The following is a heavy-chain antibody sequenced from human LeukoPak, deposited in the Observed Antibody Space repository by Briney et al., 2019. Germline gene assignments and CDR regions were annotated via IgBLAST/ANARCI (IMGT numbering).Heavy chain of an antibody. J-gene: IGHJ4*02. D-gene: IGHD3-9*01. CDR1: GFTFCSYA. CDR3: ARDVRYFDC. CDR2: ISYDGSNK. Sequence: PGGSLRLSCAASGFTFCSYAMHWVRQAPGKGLEWVAVISYDGSNKYYADSVKGRFTISRDNSKNTLYLQMNSLRAEDTAVYHCARDVRYFDCWGQGTLVTVSS. V-gene: IGHV3-30-3*01.